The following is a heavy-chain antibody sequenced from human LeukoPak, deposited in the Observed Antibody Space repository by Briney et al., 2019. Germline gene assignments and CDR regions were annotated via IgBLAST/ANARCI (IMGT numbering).Heavy chain of an antibody. D-gene: IGHD3-3*01. CDR1: GGSVTPTNW. J-gene: IGHJ4*02. Sequence: SGTLSLTCAVSGGSVTPTNWWTWVRQPPGKGLEWIGEVHLDGRTNYNPSLTGRLTMSVDLYENHISLKLTSVTAADTAVYYCAREGGFYRPLDYSGQGTLVTVSS. CDR3: AREGGFYRPLDY. CDR2: VHLDGRT. V-gene: IGHV4-4*02.